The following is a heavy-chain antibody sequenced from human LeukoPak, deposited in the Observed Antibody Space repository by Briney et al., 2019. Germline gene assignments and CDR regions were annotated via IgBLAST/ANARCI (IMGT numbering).Heavy chain of an antibody. D-gene: IGHD2/OR15-2a*01. Sequence: ASVKVSCKASGYTFTGYYMQWVRQAPGQGLERMGRINPNSGGTDYAQKFRGRVTMTRDTSINTAYMELNRLRSDDTAVYYCAREYSTTWEDYHYYMDVWGKGTTVTVSS. CDR1: GYTFTGYY. V-gene: IGHV1-2*06. J-gene: IGHJ6*03. CDR2: INPNSGGT. CDR3: AREYSTTWEDYHYYMDV.